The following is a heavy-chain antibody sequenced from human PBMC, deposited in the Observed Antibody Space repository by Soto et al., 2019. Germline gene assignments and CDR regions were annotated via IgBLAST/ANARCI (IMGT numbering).Heavy chain of an antibody. D-gene: IGHD6-13*01. CDR3: AKDRSSTWWAFDV. CDR1: GFSFSSYG. Sequence: GGSLRLSCAASGFSFSSYGMSWVRQAPGKGLEWVAVISYDGSDKYFADSVKGRFTISRDNSKNTLSLQMNSLRTEDTAVYYCAKDRSSTWWAFDVWGQGTMVTV. CDR2: ISYDGSDK. J-gene: IGHJ3*01. V-gene: IGHV3-30*18.